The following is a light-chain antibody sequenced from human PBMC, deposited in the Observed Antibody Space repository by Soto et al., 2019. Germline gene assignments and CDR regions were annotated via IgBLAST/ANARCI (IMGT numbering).Light chain of an antibody. CDR1: QSVSSGR. CDR3: PQHGSSTFS. Sequence: EILGTQVAVTLSEDPGQRATRSCRASQSVSSGRLAWYQQTPGQAPRLLIYGASSRATGIPDRFSGSGSGTDFTLSISSLEPEDFAMCYWPQHGSSTFSFAGGTKVDIK. J-gene: IGKJ4*01. CDR2: GAS. V-gene: IGKV3-20*01.